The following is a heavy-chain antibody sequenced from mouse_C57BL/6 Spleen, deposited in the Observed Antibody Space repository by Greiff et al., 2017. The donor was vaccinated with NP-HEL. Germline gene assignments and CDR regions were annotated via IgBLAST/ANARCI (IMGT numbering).Heavy chain of an antibody. CDR3: AYYGNYETWFAY. CDR2: INPSTGGT. Sequence: VQLKQSGPELVKPGASVKISCKASGYSFTGYYMNWVQQSPEKSLEWIGEINPSTGGTTYNQKFKAKATLTVDKSSSTAYMQLKSLTSEDSAVYYCAYYGNYETWFAYWGQGTLVTVSA. D-gene: IGHD2-1*01. J-gene: IGHJ3*01. CDR1: GYSFTGYY. V-gene: IGHV1-42*01.